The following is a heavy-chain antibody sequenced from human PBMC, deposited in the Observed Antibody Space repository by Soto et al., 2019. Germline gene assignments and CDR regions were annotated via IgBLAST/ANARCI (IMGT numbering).Heavy chain of an antibody. J-gene: IGHJ4*02. CDR3: ARHVGFYHFDY. D-gene: IGHD1-26*01. V-gene: IGHV4-39*01. CDR1: GDSISSSSYY. CDR2: IYYSGST. Sequence: QLQLQESGPGLVKPSETLSLTCTVSGDSISSSSYYWGWIRQPPGKGLEWIGRIYYSGSTYYNPALKSRVTISVDTSKNHFSLKLSSVTAADTAVYYCARHVGFYHFDYWGQGTLVTVSS.